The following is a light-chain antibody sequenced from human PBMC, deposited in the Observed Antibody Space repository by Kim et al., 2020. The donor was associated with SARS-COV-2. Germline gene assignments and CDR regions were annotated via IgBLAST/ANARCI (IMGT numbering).Light chain of an antibody. J-gene: IGLJ3*02. CDR1: NLGDKY. CDR3: QAWDFNRV. CDR2: QNY. V-gene: IGLV3-1*01. Sequence: VSVSPGQTATLTCSGDNLGDKYICWYQQKSGQSPVLVIYQNYKRPSGIPERFSGSNSGNTATLTISGTQAMDEADYYCQAWDFNRVFGGGTRLTVL.